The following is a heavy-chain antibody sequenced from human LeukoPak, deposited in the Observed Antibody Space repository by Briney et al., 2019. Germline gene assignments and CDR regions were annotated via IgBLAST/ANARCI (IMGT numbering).Heavy chain of an antibody. V-gene: IGHV3-30-3*01. Sequence: PGGSLRLSCAASGFTFSSYAMHWVRQAPGKGLEWVAVISYDGSNKYYADSVKGRFTISRDNSKNTLYLQMNSLRAEDTAVYYCARGGSYYLPTHYFDYWGQGTLVTVSS. J-gene: IGHJ4*02. CDR3: ARGGSYYLPTHYFDY. CDR2: ISYDGSNK. D-gene: IGHD1-26*01. CDR1: GFTFSSYA.